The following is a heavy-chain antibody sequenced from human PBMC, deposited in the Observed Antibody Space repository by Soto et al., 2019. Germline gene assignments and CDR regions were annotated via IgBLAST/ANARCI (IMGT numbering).Heavy chain of an antibody. V-gene: IGHV4-34*01. CDR2: INHSGST. CDR3: ARCSRRSRFLEWLPHRLREGALDT. Sequence: QVQLQQWGAGLLKPSETLSLTCAVYGGSFSGYYWSWIRRPPGKGLEWMGEINHSGSTNYNPSLKSLVTISVNTSKNQFSLNLSSVTAADTAVYCCARCSRRSRFLEWLPHRLREGALDTWGQGTMVTVSS. D-gene: IGHD3-3*01. CDR1: GGSFSGYY. J-gene: IGHJ3*02.